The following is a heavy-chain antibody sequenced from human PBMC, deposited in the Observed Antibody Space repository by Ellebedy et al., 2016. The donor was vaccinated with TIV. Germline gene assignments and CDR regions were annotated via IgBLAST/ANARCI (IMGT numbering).Heavy chain of an antibody. J-gene: IGHJ4*02. V-gene: IGHV2-70*01. CDR3: ARTAFGSSSTYDH. D-gene: IGHD6-6*01. CDR2: IDWEEDT. Sequence: SGPTLVXPTQTLTLTCAFSRFSLSRTGMCMTWLRQSLGKALEWLAIIDWEEDTYYSASLKTRLTISKDPSKNQVVLTMTNTVPADTATYYCARTAFGSSSTYDHWGPGALVTVSS. CDR1: RFSLSRTGMC.